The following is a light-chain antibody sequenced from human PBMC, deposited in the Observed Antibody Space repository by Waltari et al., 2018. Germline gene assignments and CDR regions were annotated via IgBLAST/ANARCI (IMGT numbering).Light chain of an antibody. V-gene: IGLV2-23*01. CDR2: EGS. Sequence: QSALTQPASVSGSPGQSITISCTGTSRDVGSYNLVSWYQQHPGKAPKLMIYEGSKRPSGVSNRFSGSKSGNTASLTISGLQAEDEADYYCCSYAGSRTYVVFGGGTKLTVL. J-gene: IGLJ2*01. CDR3: CSYAGSRTYVV. CDR1: SRDVGSYNL.